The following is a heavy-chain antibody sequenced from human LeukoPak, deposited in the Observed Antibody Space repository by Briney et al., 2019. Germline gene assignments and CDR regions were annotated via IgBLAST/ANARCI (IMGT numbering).Heavy chain of an antibody. Sequence: SEALSLTCAVYGGSFSGYYWSWIRQPPGKGLEWIGEINHSGSTNYNPSLKSRVTISVDTSKNQFSLKLSSVTAADTAVYYCARGLGYCSSTSCLVNWFDPWGQGTLVTVSS. CDR2: INHSGST. D-gene: IGHD2-2*01. CDR1: GGSFSGYY. J-gene: IGHJ5*02. V-gene: IGHV4-34*01. CDR3: ARGLGYCSSTSCLVNWFDP.